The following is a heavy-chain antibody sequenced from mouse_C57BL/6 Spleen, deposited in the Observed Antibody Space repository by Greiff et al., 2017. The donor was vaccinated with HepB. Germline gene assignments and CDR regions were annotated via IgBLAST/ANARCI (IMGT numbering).Heavy chain of an antibody. Sequence: QVQLQQPGAELVRPGASVKLSCKASGYTFTSYWMHWVKQRPGQGLEWIGVIHPNSGSTNYNEKFKGKATLTADKSSSTAYMQLSSLTSEDSAFYTCARGDYDGSRCAWFDDWGTGTLVTVSA. CDR1: GYTFTSYW. CDR3: ARGDYDGSRCAWFDD. J-gene: IGHJ3*01. V-gene: IGHV1-64*01. D-gene: IGHD1-1*01. CDR2: IHPNSGST.